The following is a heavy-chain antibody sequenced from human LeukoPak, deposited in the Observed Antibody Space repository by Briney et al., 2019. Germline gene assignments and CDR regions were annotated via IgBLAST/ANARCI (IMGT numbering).Heavy chain of an antibody. CDR1: GFTFSNCA. D-gene: IGHD1-26*01. J-gene: IGHJ4*02. CDR3: ARDGSGSYFDY. V-gene: IGHV3-30*02. Sequence: GGSLRLSCAASGFTFSNCAMHWVRQAPGRGLEWVAFIRFDGSNKYCADSVKGRFTISRDNAKNSLYLQMNSLRAEDTAVYYCARDGSGSYFDYWGQGTLVTVSS. CDR2: IRFDGSNK.